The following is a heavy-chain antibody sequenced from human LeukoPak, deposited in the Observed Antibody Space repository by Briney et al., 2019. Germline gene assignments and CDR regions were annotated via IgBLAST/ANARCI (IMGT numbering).Heavy chain of an antibody. CDR3: ARGFTMVRGPYGWFDP. Sequence: SETLSLTCTVSGDSINNYYWSWIRQAAGKGLEWIGRIYTSGSTNYNPSLKSRVTVSVDTSKNQLSLKLSSVTVAGTAAYYCARGFTMVRGPYGWFDPWGQGAQVTVSS. J-gene: IGHJ5*02. CDR2: IYTSGST. D-gene: IGHD3-10*01. V-gene: IGHV4-4*07. CDR1: GDSINNYY.